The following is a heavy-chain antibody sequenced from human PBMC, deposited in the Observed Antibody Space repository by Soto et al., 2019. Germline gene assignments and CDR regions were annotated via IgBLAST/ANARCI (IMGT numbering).Heavy chain of an antibody. V-gene: IGHV4-34*01. Sequence: SETPSLTCAVYGGSFSGYYWSWIRQPPGKGLEWIGEINHSGSTNYNPSLKSRVTISVDTSKNQFSLKLSSVTAADTAVYYCARGGQWELLLDYWGQGTLVTVSS. J-gene: IGHJ4*02. CDR2: INHSGST. CDR3: ARGGQWELLLDY. D-gene: IGHD1-26*01. CDR1: GGSFSGYY.